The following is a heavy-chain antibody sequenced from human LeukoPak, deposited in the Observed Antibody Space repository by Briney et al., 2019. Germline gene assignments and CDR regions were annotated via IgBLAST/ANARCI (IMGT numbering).Heavy chain of an antibody. J-gene: IGHJ5*02. D-gene: IGHD2-15*01. CDR2: IYPGDSDT. CDR3: AREDDCSGGSCYGWFDP. CDR1: GYRFTSYW. V-gene: IGHV5-51*01. Sequence: GESLKISCKVSGYRFTSYWIGWVRQMPGKGLEWMGIIYPGDSDTRYSPSFQGQVTISADKSISTAYLQWSSLKASDTAMYYCAREDDCSGGSCYGWFDPWGQGTLVTVSS.